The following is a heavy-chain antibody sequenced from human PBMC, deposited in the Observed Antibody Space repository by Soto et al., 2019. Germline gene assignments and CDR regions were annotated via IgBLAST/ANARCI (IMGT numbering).Heavy chain of an antibody. CDR3: ARDKITGLCDY. Sequence: QVQLQQWGAGLLKPSETLSLTCAVYGGSFSGYYWTWIRQPPGTGLEWLGEINHSGSTNYNPALKSRVTISGDTSKNQFSLKLTSVTAADSAVYYFARDKITGLCDYWGQGTLVTVSS. CDR1: GGSFSGYY. V-gene: IGHV4-34*01. CDR2: INHSGST. J-gene: IGHJ4*02. D-gene: IGHD2-8*02.